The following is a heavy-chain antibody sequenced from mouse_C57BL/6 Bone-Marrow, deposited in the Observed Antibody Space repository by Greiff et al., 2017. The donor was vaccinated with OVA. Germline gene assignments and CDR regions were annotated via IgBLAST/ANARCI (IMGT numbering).Heavy chain of an antibody. V-gene: IGHV5-6*01. CDR3: ANDYEKFAY. CDR2: ISSGGSYT. J-gene: IGHJ3*01. Sequence: EVKLMESGGDLVKPGGSLKLSCAASGFTFSSYGMSWVRQTPDQRLEWVATISSGGSYTYYQDRVKGRFTLSRDNAKNTLYLQMSSLKSEDTARYYCANDYEKFAYWGQGTLVTVAA. CDR1: GFTFSSYG. D-gene: IGHD2-4*01.